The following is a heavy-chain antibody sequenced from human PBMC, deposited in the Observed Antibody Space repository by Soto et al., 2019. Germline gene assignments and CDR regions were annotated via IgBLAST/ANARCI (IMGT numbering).Heavy chain of an antibody. CDR2: IYYSGST. D-gene: IGHD6-13*01. CDR3: ARGGIAAAGNLEDFDY. J-gene: IGHJ4*02. V-gene: IGHV4-59*01. Sequence: SETLSLTCTVSGGSISSYYWSCILQPPGKGLEWIGYIYYSGSTNYNPSLKSRVTISVDTSKNQFSLKLSSVTAADTAVYYCARGGIAAAGNLEDFDYWGQGTLVTVSS. CDR1: GGSISSYY.